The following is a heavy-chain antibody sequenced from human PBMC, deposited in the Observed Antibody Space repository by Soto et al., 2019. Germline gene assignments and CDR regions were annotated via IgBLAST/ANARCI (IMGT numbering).Heavy chain of an antibody. D-gene: IGHD5-18*01. CDR1: GGSISSGDYY. CDR2: IYYSGST. Sequence: TSETLSLTCTVSGGSISSGDYYWSWIRQPPGKGLEWIGYIYYSGSTYYNPSLKSRVTISVDTSKNQFSLKLSSVTAADTAVYYCARAAAIVNYYYGMDVWGQGTTVTVSS. CDR3: ARAAAIVNYYYGMDV. V-gene: IGHV4-30-4*01. J-gene: IGHJ6*02.